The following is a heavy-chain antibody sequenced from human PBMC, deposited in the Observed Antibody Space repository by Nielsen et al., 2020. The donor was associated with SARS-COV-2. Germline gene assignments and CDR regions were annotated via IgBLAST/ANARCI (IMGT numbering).Heavy chain of an antibody. CDR2: IYYSGST. D-gene: IGHD3-22*01. V-gene: IGHV4-31*02. Sequence: WVRQHPGKGLEWIGYIYYSGSTYYNPSLKSRVTISVDTSKNQFSLKLSSVTAADTAVYYCARAFSSWIVVVINAFDIWGQGTMVTVSS. J-gene: IGHJ3*02. CDR3: ARAFSSWIVVVINAFDI.